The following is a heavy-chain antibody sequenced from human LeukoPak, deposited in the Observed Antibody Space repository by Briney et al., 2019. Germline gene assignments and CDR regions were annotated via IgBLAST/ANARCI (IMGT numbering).Heavy chain of an antibody. CDR3: ARLGAGPTYYDFWSGYSSFYFDY. CDR2: IYYSGSS. D-gene: IGHD3-3*01. Sequence: PSETLSLTCTVSGGSISSGDYLWSWIRQPPGKGLEWIGYIYYSGSSYYNPSLKSRVTISVDTSKNQFSLKLSSVTAADTAVYYCARLGAGPTYYDFWSGYSSFYFDYWGQGTLVTVSS. CDR1: GGSISSGDYL. J-gene: IGHJ4*02. V-gene: IGHV4-30-4*01.